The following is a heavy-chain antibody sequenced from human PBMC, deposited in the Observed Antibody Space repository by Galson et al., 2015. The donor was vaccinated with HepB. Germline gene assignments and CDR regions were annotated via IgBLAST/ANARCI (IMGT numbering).Heavy chain of an antibody. V-gene: IGHV3-33*08. J-gene: IGHJ4*02. CDR3: VALQGWGYYDSSGYYSPEDY. D-gene: IGHD3-22*01. Sequence: SLRLSCAASGFTFSSYWMSWVRQAPGKGLEWVAVIWYDGSNKYYADSVKGRFTISRDNSKNTLYLQMNSLRAEDTAVYYCVALQGWGYYDSSGYYSPEDYWGQGTLVTVSS. CDR2: IWYDGSNK. CDR1: GFTFSSYW.